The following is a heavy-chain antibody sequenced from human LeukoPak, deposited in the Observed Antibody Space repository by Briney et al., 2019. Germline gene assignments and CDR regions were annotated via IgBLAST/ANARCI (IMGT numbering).Heavy chain of an antibody. Sequence: GGSLRLSCAASGFTFSSYGMHWVRQAPGKGLEWVANIKQDGSETYYVDSVKGRFTISRDNAKNSLYLQMNSLRTEDTAVYSCARLNYYANKGPDAFDIWGQGTLVTVSS. V-gene: IGHV3-7*01. CDR3: ARLNYYANKGPDAFDI. J-gene: IGHJ3*02. CDR2: IKQDGSET. CDR1: GFTFSSYG. D-gene: IGHD3-10*01.